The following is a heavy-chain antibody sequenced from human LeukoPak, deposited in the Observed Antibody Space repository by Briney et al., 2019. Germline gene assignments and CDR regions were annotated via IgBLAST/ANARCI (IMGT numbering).Heavy chain of an antibody. V-gene: IGHV3-23*01. CDR1: GFTFSSYA. Sequence: PGGSLRLSCAASGFTFSSYAMSWVRQAPGKGLEWVTAISGSGGSTYYADSVKGRFTISRDNSKNTLYLQMNSLRAEDTAVYYCAKSSGLWFGPQGSWGQGTLVTVSS. J-gene: IGHJ4*02. CDR3: AKSSGLWFGPQGS. CDR2: ISGSGGST. D-gene: IGHD3-10*01.